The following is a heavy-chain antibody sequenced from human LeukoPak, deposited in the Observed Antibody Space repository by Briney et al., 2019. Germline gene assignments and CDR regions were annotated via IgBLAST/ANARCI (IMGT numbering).Heavy chain of an antibody. Sequence: PGGALRLSCAASGFTISPYAMNWVRQAPGKGLEWVSSISYTSSYLFYADSVKGRFTISRDNAKNSLYLQMNSLRAEDTAVYYCVREATGYTFDYWGQGTLVTVSS. D-gene: IGHD1-14*01. CDR3: VREATGYTFDY. V-gene: IGHV3-21*01. CDR2: ISYTSSYL. CDR1: GFTISPYA. J-gene: IGHJ4*02.